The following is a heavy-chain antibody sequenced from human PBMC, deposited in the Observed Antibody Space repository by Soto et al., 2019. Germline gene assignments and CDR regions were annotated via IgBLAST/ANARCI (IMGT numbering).Heavy chain of an antibody. CDR1: GGSISSSNW. CDR2: IYHSGST. V-gene: IGHV4-4*02. D-gene: IGHD3-10*01. CDR3: ARDLRKGVFEMDGMDV. J-gene: IGHJ6*02. Sequence: QVQLQESGPGLVKPSGTLSLTCAVSGGSISSSNWWSWVRQPPGKGLEWIGEIYHSGSTNYNPSLKSRVTISVDKSKNQFSLKLRSVTAADTAVDYCARDLRKGVFEMDGMDVWGQGTTVTVSS.